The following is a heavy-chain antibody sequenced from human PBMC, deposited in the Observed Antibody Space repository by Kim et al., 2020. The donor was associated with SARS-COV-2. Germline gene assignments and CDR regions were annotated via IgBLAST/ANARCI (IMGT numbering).Heavy chain of an antibody. Sequence: QKWQGRVTITRDTSASTAYMELRGLTSEDTAVYYCARDGTTRNGGYYFDYWGQGALVTVSS. CDR3: ARDGTTRNGGYYFDY. J-gene: IGHJ4*02. V-gene: IGHV1-3*01. D-gene: IGHD1-1*01.